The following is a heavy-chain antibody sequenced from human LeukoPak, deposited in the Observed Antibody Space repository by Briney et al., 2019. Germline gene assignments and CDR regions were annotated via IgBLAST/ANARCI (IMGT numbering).Heavy chain of an antibody. J-gene: IGHJ4*02. V-gene: IGHV1-69*05. CDR3: AREDSSGWSQFDY. Sequence: GASVKVSCKASGGTFSSYAISWVRQAPGQGLEWMRRIIPIFGTANYAQKFQGRVTITTDESTSTAYMELSSLRSEDTAVYYCAREDSSGWSQFDYWGQGTLVTVSS. D-gene: IGHD6-19*01. CDR1: GGTFSSYA. CDR2: IIPIFGTA.